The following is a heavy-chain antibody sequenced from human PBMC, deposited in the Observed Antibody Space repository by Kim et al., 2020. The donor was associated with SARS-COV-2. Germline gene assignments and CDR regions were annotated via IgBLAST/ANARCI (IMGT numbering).Heavy chain of an antibody. Sequence: SETLSLTCNVSGGSIRSTSYYWGWIRQPPGEGLEWIGSIYYSGTTHYNPSLKSRVTISVDTSKNQFSLKLSSVTAAETAVYYCARMSVDIVATIRYGAGHYYAMDVWGQGTTVAVSS. D-gene: IGHD5-12*01. J-gene: IGHJ6*02. CDR1: GGSIRSTSYY. V-gene: IGHV4-39*01. CDR3: ARMSVDIVATIRYGAGHYYAMDV. CDR2: IYYSGTT.